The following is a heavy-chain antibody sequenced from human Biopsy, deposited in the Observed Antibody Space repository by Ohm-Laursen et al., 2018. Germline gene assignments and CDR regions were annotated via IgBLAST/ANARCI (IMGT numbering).Heavy chain of an antibody. Sequence: TLSLTCSVSGDSIISYYWTWIRQPPGKGLEWIGYVYNGGITNYNPSLKSRVTISKDTSKNQFSLQVNSVTAADTAVYYCARTPRDSFWSGSYKRGLWFDPWGQGTLVIVSS. CDR3: ARTPRDSFWSGSYKRGLWFDP. CDR1: GDSIISYY. D-gene: IGHD3-3*01. V-gene: IGHV4-59*01. J-gene: IGHJ5*02. CDR2: VYNGGIT.